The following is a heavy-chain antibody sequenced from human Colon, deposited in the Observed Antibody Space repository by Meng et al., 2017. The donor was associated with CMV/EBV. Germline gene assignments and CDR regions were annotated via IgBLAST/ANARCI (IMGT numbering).Heavy chain of an antibody. V-gene: IGHV3-23*01. CDR1: GFIFSNNV. CDR3: ARESGYGFLGSNYFDS. J-gene: IGHJ4*02. Sequence: GESLKISCAASGFIFSNNVMNWVRQPPGKGLEWVATISNSGGSANYAASVKGRFTIYRDNSNNTLYLQMSGLRAADTAVYYCARESGYGFLGSNYFDSWGQGALVTVSS. D-gene: IGHD3-9*01. CDR2: ISNSGGSA.